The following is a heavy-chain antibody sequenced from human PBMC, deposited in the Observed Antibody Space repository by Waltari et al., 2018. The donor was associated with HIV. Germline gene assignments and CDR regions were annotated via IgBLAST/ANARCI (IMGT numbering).Heavy chain of an antibody. CDR1: GFTVSHAW. Sequence: EVQLVESGGGLVKPGGSLRRSCAASGFTVSHAWMRLVRQAPGKGLEWVGRIKSKTDGGTTDYAAPVKGRFTISRDDSKNTLYLQMNSLKTEDTAVYYCTTDKGADAFDIWGQGTMVTVSS. V-gene: IGHV3-15*01. CDR3: TTDKGADAFDI. J-gene: IGHJ3*02. CDR2: IKSKTDGGTT.